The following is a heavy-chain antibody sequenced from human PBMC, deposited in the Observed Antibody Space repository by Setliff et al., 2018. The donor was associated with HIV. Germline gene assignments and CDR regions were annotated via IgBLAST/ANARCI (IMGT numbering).Heavy chain of an antibody. J-gene: IGHJ6*03. V-gene: IGHV4-61*09. Sequence: PSETLSLTCTVSGGSISSGSYYWNWIRQPAGKGLEWIGHIYSSGSTNYNPSLKSRVTISVDTSKNQFSLNLSSVTAADTAVYYCARHGAFYYYYYMDVWGKGTTVTVSS. CDR1: GGSISSGSYY. CDR2: IYSSGST. CDR3: ARHGAFYYYYYMDV.